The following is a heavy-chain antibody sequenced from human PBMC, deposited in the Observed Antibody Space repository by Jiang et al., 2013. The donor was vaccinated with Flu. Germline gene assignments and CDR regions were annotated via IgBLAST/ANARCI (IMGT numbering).Heavy chain of an antibody. CDR1: GFTFSDYA. D-gene: IGHD3-22*01. CDR2: ISGRDDST. V-gene: IGHV3-23*04. CDR3: AKDFTNFHDSSGYYYFDY. Sequence: VQLVESGGGLVQPGGSLRLSCAASGFTFSDYAMSWVRQAPGKGLEWVSVISGRDDSTFYADSVKGRFTISRDNSKNTLYLRMHSLRADDTAVYYCAKDFTNFHDSSGYYYFDYWGQGTLVTVSS. J-gene: IGHJ4*02.